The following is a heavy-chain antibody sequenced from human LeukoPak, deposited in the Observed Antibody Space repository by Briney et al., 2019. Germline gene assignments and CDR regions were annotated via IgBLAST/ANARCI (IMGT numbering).Heavy chain of an antibody. J-gene: IGHJ4*02. D-gene: IGHD3-22*01. CDR2: ISGSGGST. CDR3: ASTIPLYINYDSSGYPFDY. V-gene: IGHV3-23*01. CDR1: GFTFSSYA. Sequence: QSGGSLRLSCAASGFTFSSYAMSWVRQAPGKGLEWVSAISGSGGSTYYADSVKGRFTISRDNSKNTLYLQMNSLRAEDTAVYYCASTIPLYINYDSSGYPFDYWAREPWSPSPQ.